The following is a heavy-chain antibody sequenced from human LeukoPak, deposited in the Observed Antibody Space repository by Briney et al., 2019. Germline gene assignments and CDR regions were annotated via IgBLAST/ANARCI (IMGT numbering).Heavy chain of an antibody. D-gene: IGHD2-2*03. CDR1: GGSISSYY. CDR3: ARDLVIVVVPAAIETNWFDP. V-gene: IGHV4-4*07. CDR2: IYTSGST. Sequence: SETLSLTCTVSGGSISSYYWSWIRQPAGKGLEWIGRIYTSGSTNYNPSLKSRVTMSVDTSKNQFSLKLSFVTAADTAVYYCARDLVIVVVPAAIETNWFDPWGQGTLVTVSS. J-gene: IGHJ5*02.